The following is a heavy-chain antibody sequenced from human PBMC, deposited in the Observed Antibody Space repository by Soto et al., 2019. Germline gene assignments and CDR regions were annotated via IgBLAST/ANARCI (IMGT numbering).Heavy chain of an antibody. J-gene: IGHJ4*02. CDR3: ARDPGDCSGGSCLN. Sequence: QVQLVESGGGVVQPGRSLRLSCAASGFTFSSYAMHWVRQAPGKGLEWVAVISYDGSNKYYADSVKGRFTISRDNSENTLYLQMNSLRAEDTAVYYCARDPGDCSGGSCLNWGQGTLVTVSS. CDR2: ISYDGSNK. CDR1: GFTFSSYA. V-gene: IGHV3-30-3*01. D-gene: IGHD2-15*01.